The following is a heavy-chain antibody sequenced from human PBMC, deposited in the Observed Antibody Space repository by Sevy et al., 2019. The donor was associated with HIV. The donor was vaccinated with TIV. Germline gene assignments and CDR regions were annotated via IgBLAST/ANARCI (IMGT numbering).Heavy chain of an antibody. CDR1: GFTFSNAW. D-gene: IGHD3-10*01. CDR2: IKSKTDGGTT. Sequence: GESLKISCAASGFTFSNAWMSWVRQAPGKGLEWVGRIKSKTDGGTTDYAAPVKGRFTISRDDSKNTLYLQMNSLKTEDTAIYYCTTDSKKRGLSALLDCWGQGTLVTVSS. V-gene: IGHV3-15*01. J-gene: IGHJ4*02. CDR3: TTDSKKRGLSALLDC.